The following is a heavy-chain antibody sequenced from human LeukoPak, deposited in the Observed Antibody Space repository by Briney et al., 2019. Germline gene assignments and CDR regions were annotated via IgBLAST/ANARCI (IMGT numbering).Heavy chain of an antibody. CDR3: ARGLAASSY. J-gene: IGHJ4*02. CDR2: INHSGST. D-gene: IGHD6-13*01. CDR1: GGSISSYY. Sequence: PSETLSLTCTVSGGSISSYYWSWIRQPPGKGLEWIGEINHSGSTNYNPSLKSRVAISVDTSKNQFSLKLSSVTAADTAVYYCARGLAASSYWGQGTLVTVSS. V-gene: IGHV4-34*01.